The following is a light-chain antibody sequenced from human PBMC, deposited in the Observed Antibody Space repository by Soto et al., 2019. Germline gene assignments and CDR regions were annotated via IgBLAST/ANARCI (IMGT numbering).Light chain of an antibody. CDR1: NRDLGSYNL. CDR3: CSYAGDYMFV. CDR2: EGT. V-gene: IGLV2-23*01. J-gene: IGLJ1*01. Sequence: QSVLTQPASVSGSPGQSITISCTGTNRDLGSYNLVSWFQQHPGKVPKVMIYEGTKRPSGGSDRCSGSKSDNTASLTISGLQAEDEGDYYCCSYAGDYMFVFVTGTKVTVL.